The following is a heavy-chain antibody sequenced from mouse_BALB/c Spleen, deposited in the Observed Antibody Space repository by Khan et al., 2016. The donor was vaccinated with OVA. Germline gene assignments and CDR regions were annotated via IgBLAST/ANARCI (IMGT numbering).Heavy chain of an antibody. CDR1: GYSITSGYG. V-gene: IGHV3-2*02. CDR2: ISYSGST. J-gene: IGHJ2*01. CDR3: ARAARIKY. D-gene: IGHD1-2*01. Sequence: DVKLQESGPGLVKPSQSLSLTCTVTGYSITSGYGWNWIRQFPGNKLEWMGYISYSGSTNYNPSLKSRISITRDTSKNQFFLQLNSVTTDDTATYYCARAARIKYWGQGTTLTVSS.